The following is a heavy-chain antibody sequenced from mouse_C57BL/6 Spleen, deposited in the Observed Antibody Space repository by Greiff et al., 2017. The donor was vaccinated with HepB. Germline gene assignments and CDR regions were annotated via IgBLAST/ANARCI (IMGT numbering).Heavy chain of an antibody. CDR2: FHPYNDDT. Sequence: VQLQESGAELVKPGASVKMSCKASGYTFTTYPIEWMKQNHGKSLEWIGNFHPYNDDTKYNEKFKGKATLTVEKSSSTVYLELSRLTSDDSAVYYCARRVYYGNYVGYFDYWGQGTTLTVSS. CDR1: GYTFTTYP. J-gene: IGHJ2*01. D-gene: IGHD2-1*01. V-gene: IGHV1-47*01. CDR3: ARRVYYGNYVGYFDY.